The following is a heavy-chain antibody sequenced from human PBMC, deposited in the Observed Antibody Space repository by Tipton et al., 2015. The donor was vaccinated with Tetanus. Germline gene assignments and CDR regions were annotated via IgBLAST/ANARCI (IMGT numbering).Heavy chain of an antibody. CDR3: ARGGSYSYGPRGFDL. V-gene: IGHV4-4*02. CDR1: GGPVSSSNW. Sequence: TLSLTCDVSGGPVSSSNWWSWVRQAPGKGLEWIGEIYYSGTTNYNPSLKSRVTISTDKSKNQFSLKLTSLTVADTAVYYCARGGSYSYGPRGFDLWGRGTLVTVSS. CDR2: IYYSGTT. J-gene: IGHJ2*01. D-gene: IGHD5-18*01.